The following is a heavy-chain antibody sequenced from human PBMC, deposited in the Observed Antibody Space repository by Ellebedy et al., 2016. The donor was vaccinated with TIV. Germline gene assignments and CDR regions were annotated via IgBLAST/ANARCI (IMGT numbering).Heavy chain of an antibody. J-gene: IGHJ5*02. Sequence: GSLRLXXTVSGGSMASDYWTWIRQPQGKGLEWIGHIYYRGGTNYNPSLNGRVTISIDTSKNHFSLKMTSVTAADTAVYYCAKFVQDWFNPWGQGTLVTVSS. CDR2: IYYRGGT. CDR1: GGSMASDY. V-gene: IGHV4-59*12. CDR3: AKFVQDWFNP.